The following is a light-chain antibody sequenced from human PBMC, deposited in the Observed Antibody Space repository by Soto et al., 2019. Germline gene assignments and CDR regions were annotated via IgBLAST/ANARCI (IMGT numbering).Light chain of an antibody. CDR2: GAS. CDR1: QSVSYSY. J-gene: IGKJ1*01. V-gene: IGKV3-20*01. Sequence: EIVLAQSPGTLSLSPGERATLSCRASQSVSYSYLAWYQQKPGQAPRLLIYGASNRSTGIPDSLSGSGSGTDFTRTINRLEPEDIAVYYCQQYGISPETFGQGTEVEIK. CDR3: QQYGISPET.